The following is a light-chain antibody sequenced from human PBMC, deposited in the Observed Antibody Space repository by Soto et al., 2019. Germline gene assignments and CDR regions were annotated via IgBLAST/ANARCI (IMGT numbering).Light chain of an antibody. J-gene: IGKJ1*01. CDR3: QQYNHYWT. CDR2: KAS. V-gene: IGKV1-5*03. Sequence: DIQMTQSPSTLSSSVGDRVTITCRASQSVSSWLAWYQQKPGKAPKLLIYKASILESGVPSRFSGSGSGTEFTLTISSLQPDDFATYYCQQYNHYWTFGQGTKVEIK. CDR1: QSVSSW.